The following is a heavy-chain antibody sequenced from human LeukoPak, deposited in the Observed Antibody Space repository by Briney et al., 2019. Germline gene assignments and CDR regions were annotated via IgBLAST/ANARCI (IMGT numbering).Heavy chain of an antibody. J-gene: IGHJ6*03. CDR1: GFTFSSYG. CDR3: ASWLSAARPHYYYYMDV. V-gene: IGHV3-30*03. Sequence: GGSLRLSCAASGFTFSSYGMHWVRQAPGKGLEWVAVISYDGSNKYYADSVKGRFTISRDNSKNTLYLQMNSLRAEDTAVYYCASWLSAARPHYYYYMDVWGKGTTVTVSS. CDR2: ISYDGSNK. D-gene: IGHD6-6*01.